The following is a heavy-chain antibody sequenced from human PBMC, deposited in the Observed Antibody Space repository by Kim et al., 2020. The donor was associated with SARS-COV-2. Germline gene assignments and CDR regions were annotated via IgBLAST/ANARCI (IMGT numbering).Heavy chain of an antibody. J-gene: IGHJ2*01. Sequence: GGSLRLSCETFGFTFRSYWMHWVRQVPGRGPVWVSRINTDGSVTRYADSVKGRFAMSRDNGRDTVYLHMNSLRVDDTAVYYCAREGYNRGAWYFDLWGRGTLVTV. CDR3: AREGYNRGAWYFDL. D-gene: IGHD1-20*01. CDR1: GFTFRSYW. V-gene: IGHV3-74*01. CDR2: INTDGSVT.